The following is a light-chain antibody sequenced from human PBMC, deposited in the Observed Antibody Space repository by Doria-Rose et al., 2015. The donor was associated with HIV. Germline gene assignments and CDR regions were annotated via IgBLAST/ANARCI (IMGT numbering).Light chain of an antibody. J-gene: IGKJ2*01. Sequence: LSSLSASVGDRLTITCQASPDIINYSNWYQPTPGKAPKLLIYDASNLERGVPSRFSGSGSGTDFTFTISSLQPEDIATYYCQQYDDLPYTFGQGTNLKIK. CDR2: DAS. CDR3: QQYDDLPYT. V-gene: IGKV1-33*01. CDR1: PDIINY.